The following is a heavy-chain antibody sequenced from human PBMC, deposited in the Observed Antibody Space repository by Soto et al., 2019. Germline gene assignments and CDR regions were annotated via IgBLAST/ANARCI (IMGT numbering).Heavy chain of an antibody. CDR1: GFTFSSYA. D-gene: IGHD4-17*01. Sequence: GGSLRLSCAASGFTFSSYAMSWVRQAPGKGLEWVSAISGSGGSTYYADSVKGRFTISRDNSKNTLYLQMNSLRAEDTAVYYCAKRGTVTTRGTYYMDVWGKGTTVTVSS. V-gene: IGHV3-23*01. J-gene: IGHJ6*03. CDR2: ISGSGGST. CDR3: AKRGTVTTRGTYYMDV.